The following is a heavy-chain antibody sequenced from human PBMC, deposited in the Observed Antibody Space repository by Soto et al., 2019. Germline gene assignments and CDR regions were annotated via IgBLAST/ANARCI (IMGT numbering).Heavy chain of an antibody. CDR1: GGSTSSDNY. Sequence: PSETLSLTCTVSGGSTSSDNYWSWIRQPPGKGLEWIGHIYYSGNTDYNPSLKSRLAISIDTSKNQFSLKLSSVTAADTAVYFCARGGGELLDGLYLFDFWGQGSLVTVS. CDR3: ARGGGELLDGLYLFDF. V-gene: IGHV4-30-4*01. CDR2: IYYSGNT. D-gene: IGHD3-10*01. J-gene: IGHJ4*02.